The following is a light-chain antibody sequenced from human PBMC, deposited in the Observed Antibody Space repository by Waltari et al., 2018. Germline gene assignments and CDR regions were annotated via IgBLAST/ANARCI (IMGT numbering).Light chain of an antibody. CDR1: QSVRTY. CDR3: QERSNWPGGA. CDR2: DAS. Sequence: EIVLTQSPATLSLSPGERATLPCRASQSVRTYLAWYQHRPGQAPRFLIYDASNRATGVPARFSGSGSGTDFTLTISGLQPEDFAVYYCQERSNWPGGAFGGGTKVEIK. J-gene: IGKJ4*01. V-gene: IGKV3-11*01.